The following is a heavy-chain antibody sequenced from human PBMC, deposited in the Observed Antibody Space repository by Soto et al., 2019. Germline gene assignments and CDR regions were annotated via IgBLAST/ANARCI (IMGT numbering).Heavy chain of an antibody. J-gene: IGHJ6*02. V-gene: IGHV3-30*18. CDR3: AKSVRPPLMDV. CDR1: GFTFSSYG. Sequence: GGSLRLSCAASGFTFSSYGMHWVRQAPGKGLEWVAVISYDGSNKYYADSVKGRFTISRDNSKNTLYLQMNSLRAEDTAVYYCAKSVRPPLMDVWGQGTTATVSS. CDR2: ISYDGSNK.